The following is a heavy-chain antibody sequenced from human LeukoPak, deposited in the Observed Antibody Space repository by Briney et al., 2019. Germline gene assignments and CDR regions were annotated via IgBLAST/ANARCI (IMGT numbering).Heavy chain of an antibody. V-gene: IGHV3-30*04. CDR2: ISYDGSSK. D-gene: IGHD3-22*01. Sequence: GRSLRLSCAAPGFTFSNYAMLWVRQAPGKGLEWVAVISYDGSSKNYADSVKGRFTISRDNSKNTLYLQMNNLRPEDTAVYYCARDWGGSSSGYYQYFDYWGQGTLVTVSS. CDR3: ARDWGGSSSGYYQYFDY. J-gene: IGHJ4*02. CDR1: GFTFSNYA.